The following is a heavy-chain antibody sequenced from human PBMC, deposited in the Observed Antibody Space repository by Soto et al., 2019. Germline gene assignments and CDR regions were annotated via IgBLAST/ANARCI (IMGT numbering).Heavy chain of an antibody. CDR3: ARGGYYYENSGQNAYDY. D-gene: IGHD3-22*01. Sequence: PSETLSLTCTVSGGSISRGGYYWIWIRHHPGKGLEWIGYIYYGGSTYYNPSLKSRATISGDTSKNQFSLKLSSVTAADTAVYYCARGGYYYENSGQNAYDYWGQGILVTVSS. CDR2: IYYGGST. V-gene: IGHV4-31*03. J-gene: IGHJ4*01. CDR1: GGSISRGGYY.